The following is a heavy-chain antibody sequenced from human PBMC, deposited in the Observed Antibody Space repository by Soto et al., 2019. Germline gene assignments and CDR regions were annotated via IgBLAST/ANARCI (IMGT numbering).Heavy chain of an antibody. J-gene: IGHJ3*02. CDR1: GASLGGFH. CDR2: LIHGGRT. Sequence: SETLSLTCAIYGASLGGFHWTWLRQAPGKGLEWIGELIHGGRTNYNPSLKGRVSFSLDTSKNQFSLHLMSVTAADTAVHYCARSPLGYYYVRQTWREVGDSFDIWGRGTLVTVSS. D-gene: IGHD3-16*01. CDR3: ARSPLGYYYVRQTWREVGDSFDI. V-gene: IGHV4-34*12.